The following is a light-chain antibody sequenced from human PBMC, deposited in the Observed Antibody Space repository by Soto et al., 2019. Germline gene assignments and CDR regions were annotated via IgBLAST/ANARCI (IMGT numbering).Light chain of an antibody. Sequence: AIQLTQSPSSLSASVGDRDTITCRASQDIRGALAWYQQKPAKPPKILIFDVSSLHFGVPSRFRGSGSGTDFTLTISSLQPEDFATYYCQQFNNYPLTFGQGTRLEIK. CDR3: QQFNNYPLT. CDR2: DVS. V-gene: IGKV1D-13*01. CDR1: QDIRGA. J-gene: IGKJ5*01.